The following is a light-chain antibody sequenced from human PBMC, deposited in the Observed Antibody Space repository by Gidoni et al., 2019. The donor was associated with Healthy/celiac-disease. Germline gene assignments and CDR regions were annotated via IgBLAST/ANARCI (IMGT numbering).Light chain of an antibody. CDR1: QSFSSSY. CDR3: QHYGSSLST. CDR2: GSS. J-gene: IGKJ4*01. Sequence: LSPGERSTLSCRASQSFSSSYLAWYQQKPGQAPRLLIYGSSSGSGTDFTLTISRLEPEDFAVYYCQHYGSSLSTFXGXTKVEIK. V-gene: IGKV3-20*01.